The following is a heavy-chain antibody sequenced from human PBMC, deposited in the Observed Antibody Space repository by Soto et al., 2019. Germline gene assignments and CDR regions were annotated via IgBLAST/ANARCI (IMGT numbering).Heavy chain of an antibody. CDR1: GGSFSGDY. J-gene: IGHJ4*02. V-gene: IGHV4-34*01. Sequence: QVQLQQWGAGLLKPSETLSLTCAVYGGSFSGDYWTWIRQPPGTGLEWIGEINHSGSTNYNPSLKRRVTISVDTAKNLFSLKLISVPAAATAVYYCARYKITGLFDFWGQGTLVTVSS. D-gene: IGHD3-16*01. CDR2: INHSGST. CDR3: ARYKITGLFDF.